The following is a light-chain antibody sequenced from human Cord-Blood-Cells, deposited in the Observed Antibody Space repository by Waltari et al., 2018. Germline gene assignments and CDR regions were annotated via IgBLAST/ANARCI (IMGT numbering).Light chain of an antibody. V-gene: IGLV2-11*01. Sequence: QSALTQPRSVSGSPGQSVTISCTGTSSDVGGYNYVSWFQQHPGKAPKLTIYDVSKRTSGVPDRFSGSKAGNTAALTISGLQAGDEADYYGCSYAGRVFGRGTKLTVL. CDR3: CSYAGRV. CDR2: DVS. CDR1: SSDVGGYNY. J-gene: IGLJ3*02.